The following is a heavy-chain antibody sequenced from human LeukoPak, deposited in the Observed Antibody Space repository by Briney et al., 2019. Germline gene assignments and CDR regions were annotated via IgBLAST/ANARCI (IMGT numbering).Heavy chain of an antibody. Sequence: PSETLSLTCAVYGGSFSGYYWSWIRQPPGKGPEWIGEINHSGSTNYNPSLKSRVTISVDTSKNQFSLKLSSVTAADTAVYYCASENRRDGYNFFDYWGQGTLVTVSS. CDR3: ASENRRDGYNFFDY. D-gene: IGHD5-24*01. CDR1: GGSFSGYY. V-gene: IGHV4-34*01. CDR2: INHSGST. J-gene: IGHJ4*02.